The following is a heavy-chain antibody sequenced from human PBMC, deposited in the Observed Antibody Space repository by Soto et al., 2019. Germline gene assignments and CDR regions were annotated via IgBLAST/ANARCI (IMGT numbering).Heavy chain of an antibody. CDR3: ARYGYCSSTRCHPTGQYYYYGMDV. D-gene: IGHD2-2*01. CDR1: GYSFTSYW. Sequence: PGESLKISCKGSGYSFTSYWISWVRQMPGKGLEWMGRIDRSDSYTNYSPSFQGHVTISADKSISTAYLQWSSLKASDAAMYYCARYGYCSSTRCHPTGQYYYYGMDVWGQGTTVTSP. CDR2: IDRSDSYT. V-gene: IGHV5-10-1*01. J-gene: IGHJ6*02.